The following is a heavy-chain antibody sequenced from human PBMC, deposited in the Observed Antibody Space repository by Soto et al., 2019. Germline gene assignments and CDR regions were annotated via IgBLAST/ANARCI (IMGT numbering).Heavy chain of an antibody. V-gene: IGHV3-21*01. CDR2: ISSSSSYI. CDR3: ASARIAAADDAFDI. D-gene: IGHD6-13*01. CDR1: VFTFSSYS. Sequence: GPLRLSCAASVFTFSSYSMNWVRQAPGKGLEWVSSISSSSSYIYYADSVKGRFTISRDNAKNSLYLQMNSLRAEDTAVYYCASARIAAADDAFDIWGQGTMVSVSS. J-gene: IGHJ3*02.